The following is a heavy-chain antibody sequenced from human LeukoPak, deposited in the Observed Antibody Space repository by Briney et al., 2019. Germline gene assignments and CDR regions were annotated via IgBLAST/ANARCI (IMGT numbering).Heavy chain of an antibody. CDR1: GFTFSSYA. V-gene: IGHV3-7*01. D-gene: IGHD6-13*01. CDR3: ARRNIAAAGATNYYYYYMDV. J-gene: IGHJ6*03. CDR2: IKQDGSEK. Sequence: GGSLRLSCAASGFTFSSYAMSWVRQAPGKGLEWVANIKQDGSEKYYVDSVKGRFTISRDNAKNSLYLQMNSLRAEDTAVYYCARRNIAAAGATNYYYYYMDVWGKGTTVTVSS.